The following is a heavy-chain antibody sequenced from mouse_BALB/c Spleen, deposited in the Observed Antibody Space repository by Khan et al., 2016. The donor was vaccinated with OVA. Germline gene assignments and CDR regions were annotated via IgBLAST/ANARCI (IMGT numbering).Heavy chain of an antibody. J-gene: IGHJ2*01. CDR3: ARVYGGDFDY. Sequence: EVQLQESGPGLVKPSQSLSLICTVTGYSITSDYAWNWIRQFPGNKLEWMGFISYSGNTNYNPSLKSRISITRDTSKNQFFLQLNSVTTEDTATYYCARVYGGDFDYWGHGTTLTVSS. CDR1: GYSITSDYA. CDR2: ISYSGNT. D-gene: IGHD1-1*01. V-gene: IGHV3-2*02.